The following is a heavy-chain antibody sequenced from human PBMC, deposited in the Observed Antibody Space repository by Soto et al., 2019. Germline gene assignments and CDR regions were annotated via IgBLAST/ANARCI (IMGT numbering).Heavy chain of an antibody. J-gene: IGHJ6*02. Sequence: GASVKVYCKASGYTFTSYDINWVRQATGQVLEWMGWMNPNSGNTGYAQKFQGRVTMTRNTSISTAYMELSSLRSEDTAVYYCARGGIAAAGYYYYGMDVWGQGTTVTVSS. CDR3: ARGGIAAAGYYYYGMDV. CDR2: MNPNSGNT. V-gene: IGHV1-8*01. D-gene: IGHD6-13*01. CDR1: GYTFTSYD.